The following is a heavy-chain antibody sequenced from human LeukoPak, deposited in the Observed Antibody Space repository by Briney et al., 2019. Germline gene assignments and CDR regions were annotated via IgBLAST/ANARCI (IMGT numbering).Heavy chain of an antibody. D-gene: IGHD3-3*01. Sequence: PSETLSLTCSVSGGSISSYYWSWIRQPPGKGLEWIGSIYYSGSTYYNPSLKSRVTISVDTSKNQFSLKLSSVTAADTAVYYCARIPYDFWSGYYYGMDVWGQGTTVTVSS. CDR2: IYYSGST. CDR1: GGSISSYY. CDR3: ARIPYDFWSGYYYGMDV. J-gene: IGHJ6*02. V-gene: IGHV4-59*05.